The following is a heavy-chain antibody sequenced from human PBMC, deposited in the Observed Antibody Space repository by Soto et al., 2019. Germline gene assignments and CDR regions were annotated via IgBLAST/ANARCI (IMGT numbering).Heavy chain of an antibody. D-gene: IGHD2-15*01. Sequence: SQTLSLPCGISGYSVSSNGACWNWIRQSPSRGLEWLGRTYYRSKWFYDYAPSVESRMSITPDTSRNQFSLQLTSVSPEDTAVYYCVRVSCSGGTCLDGMDVWGQGTTVTVSS. CDR1: GYSVSSNGAC. CDR3: VRVSCSGGTCLDGMDV. CDR2: TYYRSKWFY. V-gene: IGHV6-1*01. J-gene: IGHJ6*02.